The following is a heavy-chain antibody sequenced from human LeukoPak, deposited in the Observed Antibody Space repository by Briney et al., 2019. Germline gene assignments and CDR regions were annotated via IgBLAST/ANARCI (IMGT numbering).Heavy chain of an antibody. CDR1: GGSFSGYY. CDR3: ARRSRRAITMIVVVITGWFDP. Sequence: TSETLSLTCAVYGGSFSGYYWSWIRQPPGKGLEWIGEINHSGSTNYNPSLKSRVTISVDTSKNQFSLKLSSVTAADTAVYYCARRSRRAITMIVVVITGWFDPWGQGTLVTVSS. D-gene: IGHD3-22*01. V-gene: IGHV4-34*01. CDR2: INHSGST. J-gene: IGHJ5*02.